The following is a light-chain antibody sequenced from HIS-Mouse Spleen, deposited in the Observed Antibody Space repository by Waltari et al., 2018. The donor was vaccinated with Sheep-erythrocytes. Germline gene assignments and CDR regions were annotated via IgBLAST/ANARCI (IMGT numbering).Light chain of an antibody. J-gene: IGLJ3*02. CDR1: SSDVGRYNL. CDR3: CSYAGSSTPWV. V-gene: IGLV2-23*01. Sequence: QSALTQPASVSGSPGQSITISCTGTSSDVGRYNLVPWYQQHPGKAPKLMIYEGSQRPSGVSNRFSGSKSGNTASLTISGLQAEDEADYYCCSYAGSSTPWVFGGGTKLTVL. CDR2: EGS.